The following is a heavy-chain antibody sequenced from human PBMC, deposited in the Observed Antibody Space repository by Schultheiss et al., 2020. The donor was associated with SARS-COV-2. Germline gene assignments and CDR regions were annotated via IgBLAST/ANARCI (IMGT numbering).Heavy chain of an antibody. Sequence: GGSLRLSCAASGFTFSSYGMHWVRQAPGKGLEWVAVIWYDGSNKYYADSVKGRFTISRDNSKNTLYLQMNSLRAEDTALYYCARDDVILRAFDIWGQGTMVTVSS. CDR3: ARDDVILRAFDI. CDR1: GFTFSSYG. J-gene: IGHJ3*02. V-gene: IGHV3-33*01. CDR2: IWYDGSNK.